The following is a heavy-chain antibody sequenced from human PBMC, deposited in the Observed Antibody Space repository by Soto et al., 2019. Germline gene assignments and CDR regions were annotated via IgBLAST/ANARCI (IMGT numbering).Heavy chain of an antibody. CDR2: IIPILGIA. CDR3: AVDGSGVHFDY. V-gene: IGHV1-69*02. Sequence: QVQLVQSGAEVKKPGSSVKVSCKASGGTFSSYTISWLRQAPGQGLEWMGRIIPILGIANYAQKFQGRVTITADKSTSTAYMELSSLRSEDTAVYYCAVDGSGVHFDYWGQGTLVTVSS. CDR1: GGTFSSYT. D-gene: IGHD3-10*01. J-gene: IGHJ4*02.